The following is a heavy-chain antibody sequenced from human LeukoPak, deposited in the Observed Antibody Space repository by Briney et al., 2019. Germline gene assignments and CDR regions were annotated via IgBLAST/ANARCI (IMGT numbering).Heavy chain of an antibody. D-gene: IGHD3-22*01. J-gene: IGHJ4*02. V-gene: IGHV3-7*01. Sequence: PGGSLRLSCAASGFTLSSYWMTWLRQAPTKGLEWVANIKEDGTEKFYVDSVKGRFTISRDNAKNSLYLQINSLRAEDTAVYYCARDQFSGYYDYWGQGTLVTVSS. CDR3: ARDQFSGYYDY. CDR1: GFTLSSYW. CDR2: IKEDGTEK.